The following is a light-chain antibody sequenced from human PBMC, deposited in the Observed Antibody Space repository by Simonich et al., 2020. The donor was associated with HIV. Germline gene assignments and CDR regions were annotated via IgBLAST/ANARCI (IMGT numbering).Light chain of an antibody. Sequence: IQMTQSPSTLSAFVGDRVTITCRASQGISSALAWYQQKPGKAPKLLIYDASSLESGVPSRFSGSGSGTDFTLTISSLQPEDFATYYCQQFNTYPPFTFGPGTKVDIK. J-gene: IGKJ3*01. CDR1: QGISSA. CDR2: DAS. V-gene: IGKV1-13*02. CDR3: QQFNTYPPFT.